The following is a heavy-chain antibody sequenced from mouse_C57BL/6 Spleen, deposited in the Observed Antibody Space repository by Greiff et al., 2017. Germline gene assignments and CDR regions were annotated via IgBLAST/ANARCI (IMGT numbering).Heavy chain of an antibody. CDR3: ARGDSGSSCDY. D-gene: IGHD1-1*01. CDR2: INPGSGGT. Sequence: QVQLQQSGAELVRPGTSVKVSCKASGYAFTNYLIEWVKQRPGQGLEWIGVINPGSGGTNYNEKFKGKATLTADKSSSKAYMLLSSLTTEDSAVYFCARGDSGSSCDYRGQGTTRTVSS. J-gene: IGHJ2*01. V-gene: IGHV1-54*01. CDR1: GYAFTNYL.